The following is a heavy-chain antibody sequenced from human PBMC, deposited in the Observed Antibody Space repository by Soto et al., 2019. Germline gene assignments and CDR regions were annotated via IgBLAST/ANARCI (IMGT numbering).Heavy chain of an antibody. D-gene: IGHD2-15*01. CDR3: ARISSYSYFDS. CDR2: IDWDNDK. Sequence: SGPTLVNPTQTLTLTCTFSGFSLSTRGMCVSWIRQPPGKALEWLARIDWDNDKYYSASLKTRLTISKDTSKNQLVLTLTNMDPVDTATYYCARISSYSYFDSWGQGVLVTVS. V-gene: IGHV2-70*11. CDR1: GFSLSTRGMC. J-gene: IGHJ4*02.